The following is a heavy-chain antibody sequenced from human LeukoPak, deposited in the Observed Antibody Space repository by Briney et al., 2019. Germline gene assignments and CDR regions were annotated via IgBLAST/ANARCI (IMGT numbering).Heavy chain of an antibody. CDR1: GGSISSGGYS. CDR3: ARILAGSYYYYYGMDV. CDR2: IYHSGST. Sequence: PSQTLSLTCAVSGGSISSGGYSWSWIRQPPGKGLEWIGYIYHSGSTYYNPSLKSRVTISVDRSKNQFSLKLSSVTAADTAVYYCARILAGSYYYYYGMDVWGQGTTVTVSS. D-gene: IGHD2-15*01. V-gene: IGHV4-30-2*01. J-gene: IGHJ6*02.